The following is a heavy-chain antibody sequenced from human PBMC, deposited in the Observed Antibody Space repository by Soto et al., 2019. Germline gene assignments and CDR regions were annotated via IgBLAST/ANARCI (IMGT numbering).Heavy chain of an antibody. CDR3: ARPRGSNYDIQYYFDY. J-gene: IGHJ4*02. V-gene: IGHV4-34*01. D-gene: IGHD3-9*01. Sequence: SETLSLTCAFYGGSFSGYYWSLIRQPPGKGLEWIGEINHSGSTNYNPSLKSRVTISVDTSKNQFSLKLSSVTAADTAVYYCARPRGSNYDIQYYFDYWGQGTLVTVSS. CDR1: GGSFSGYY. CDR2: INHSGST.